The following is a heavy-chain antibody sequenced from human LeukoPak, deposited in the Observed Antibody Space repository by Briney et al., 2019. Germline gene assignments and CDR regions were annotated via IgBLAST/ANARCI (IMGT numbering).Heavy chain of an antibody. J-gene: IGHJ4*02. D-gene: IGHD1-26*01. Sequence: GGSLRLSCAASGFTFSSYWMHWVRQAPGKGLVWVSRINSDGSSTSYADSVKGRFTISRDNAKNTLYLQMNSLRAEDTAVYHCALSGSYPPLDYWGQGTLVTVSS. CDR2: INSDGSST. CDR3: ALSGSYPPLDY. CDR1: GFTFSSYW. V-gene: IGHV3-74*01.